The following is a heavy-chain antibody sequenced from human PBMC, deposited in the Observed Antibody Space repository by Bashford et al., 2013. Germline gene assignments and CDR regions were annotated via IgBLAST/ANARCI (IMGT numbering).Heavy chain of an antibody. CDR3: ARVSSSSFGDYFDY. V-gene: IGHV4-59*01. D-gene: IGHD6-13*01. CDR1: GGSISSYY. J-gene: IGHJ4*02. CDR2: IYYSGST. Sequence: SETLSLTCTVSGGSISSYYWSWIRQPPGKGLEWIGYIYYSGSTDYNPSLKNRVSISIDTSKNQFSLKLSSVTAADTAVYYCARVSSSSFGDYFDYWGQGTLVTVSS.